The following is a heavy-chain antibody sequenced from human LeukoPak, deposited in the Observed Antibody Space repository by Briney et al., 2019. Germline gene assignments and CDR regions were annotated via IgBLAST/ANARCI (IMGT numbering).Heavy chain of an antibody. CDR1: GYSFTNYW. Sequence: GESLKISCKGSGYSFTNYWIGWVRQLPGKGLEWMGIIYPGDSDTRYSPSFRGQVTISADKSISTAYLQCSSLKASDTAMYYCARALGYCSSTSSRICTFDYWGQGTLVTVSS. CDR2: IYPGDSDT. J-gene: IGHJ4*02. CDR3: ARALGYCSSTSSRICTFDY. D-gene: IGHD2-2*01. V-gene: IGHV5-51*01.